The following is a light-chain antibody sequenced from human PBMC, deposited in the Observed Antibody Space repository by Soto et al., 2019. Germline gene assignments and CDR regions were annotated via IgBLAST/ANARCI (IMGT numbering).Light chain of an antibody. Sequence: DIVLTQSPGTLSLSPGERATLSCRASQGVDSRYLPWYQQRPGQAPRLLIHSACRRATGIPDRFSGSASGTDFTLTISRLEPEDFWVCYCQLYGNSVLYTFGQGTKLEIK. CDR2: SAC. V-gene: IGKV3-20*01. CDR3: QLYGNSVLYT. J-gene: IGKJ2*01. CDR1: QGVDSRY.